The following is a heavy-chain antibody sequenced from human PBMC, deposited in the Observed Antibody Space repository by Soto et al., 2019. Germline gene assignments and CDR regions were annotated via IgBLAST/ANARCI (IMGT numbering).Heavy chain of an antibody. D-gene: IGHD6-13*01. CDR2: ISYDGSNK. Sequence: GGSLRLSCAASGFTFSSYAMHWVRQAPGKGLEWVAVISYDGSNKYYADSVKGRFTISRDNSKNTLYLQMNSLRAEDTAVYYCARDCFSSWDHLAPYYGMDVWGQGTTVTVSS. J-gene: IGHJ6*02. V-gene: IGHV3-30-3*01. CDR3: ARDCFSSWDHLAPYYGMDV. CDR1: GFTFSSYA.